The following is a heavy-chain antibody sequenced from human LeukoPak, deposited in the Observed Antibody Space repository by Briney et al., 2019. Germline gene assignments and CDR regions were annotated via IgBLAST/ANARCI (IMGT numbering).Heavy chain of an antibody. D-gene: IGHD6-13*01. CDR1: GFTFSSYG. CDR3: AKDSLEEDSSSSGWFDP. V-gene: IGHV3-30*18. CDR2: ISYDGSNK. Sequence: GRSLRLSCAASGFTFSSYGMHWVRQAPGKGLEWVAVISYDGSNKYYADSVKGRFTISRDNSKNTLYLQMNSLRAEDTAVYYCAKDSLEEDSSSSGWFDPWGQGTLVTVSS. J-gene: IGHJ5*02.